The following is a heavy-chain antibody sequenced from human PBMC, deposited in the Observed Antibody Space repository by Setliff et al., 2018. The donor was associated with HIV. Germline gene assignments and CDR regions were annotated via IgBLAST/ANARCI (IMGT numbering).Heavy chain of an antibody. CDR2: ISGSGSGT. Sequence: PGGSLRLSCAASGFTFNTYAMSWVRQAPGKGLEWVSAISGSGSGTFYADSVKGRFTISRDNSKNTLYLQMNGLRVDDTAVYYCAKDGISGGSYPPYYFDYWGHGTLVTVSS. J-gene: IGHJ4*01. D-gene: IGHD6-19*01. V-gene: IGHV3-23*01. CDR1: GFTFNTYA. CDR3: AKDGISGGSYPPYYFDY.